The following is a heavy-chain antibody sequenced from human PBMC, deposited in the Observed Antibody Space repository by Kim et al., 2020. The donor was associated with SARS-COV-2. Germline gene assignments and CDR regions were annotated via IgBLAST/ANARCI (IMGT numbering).Heavy chain of an antibody. CDR3: AKDRLRYSRNVYYFDY. CDR2: ISGSGGST. J-gene: IGHJ4*02. D-gene: IGHD6-13*01. CDR1: GFTFSSYA. V-gene: IGHV3-23*01. Sequence: GGSLRLSCAASGFTFSSYAMSWVRQAPGKGLEWVSAISGSGGSTYYADSVKGRFTISRDNSKNTLYLQMNSLRAEDTAVYYCAKDRLRYSRNVYYFDYWGQGTLVTVSS.